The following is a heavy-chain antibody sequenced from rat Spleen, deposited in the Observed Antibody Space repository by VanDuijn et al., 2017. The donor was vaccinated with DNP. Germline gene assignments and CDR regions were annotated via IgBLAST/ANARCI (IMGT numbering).Heavy chain of an antibody. CDR3: ARRPTGDS. V-gene: IGHV5-25*01. Sequence: EVQLVESGGGLVQPGRSMKLSCTASGFTFSNYYMAWVRQAPTKGLEWVASISTSGGSTYYRDSVKGRFTVSRDNAKSTLYLQMDSLRSEDTATYYCARRPTGDSWGQGVTVTVSS. J-gene: IGHJ2*01. CDR2: ISTSGGST. CDR1: GFTFSNYY. D-gene: IGHD5-1*01.